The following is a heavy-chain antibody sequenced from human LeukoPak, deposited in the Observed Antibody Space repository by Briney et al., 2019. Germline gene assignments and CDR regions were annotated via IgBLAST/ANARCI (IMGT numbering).Heavy chain of an antibody. V-gene: IGHV4-31*03. CDR2: IYYSGST. J-gene: IGHJ3*02. Sequence: SETLSLTCTVSGGSISSGGYYWSWIRQHPGKGLGWIGYIYYSGSTYYNPSLKGRVTISVDTSKSQFSLKLSSVTAADTAVYYCARGARMTDAFDIWGQGTMVTVSS. CDR3: ARGARMTDAFDI. D-gene: IGHD6-6*01. CDR1: GGSISSGGYY.